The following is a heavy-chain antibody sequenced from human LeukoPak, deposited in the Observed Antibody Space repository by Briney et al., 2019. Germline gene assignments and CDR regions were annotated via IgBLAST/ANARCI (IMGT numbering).Heavy chain of an antibody. CDR2: ISGSAGTT. V-gene: IGHV3-23*01. Sequence: GGSLRLSCAASGFTFSSYAMGWVRQAPGKGLEWVSAISGSAGTTYYADSVKGRFTISRDNSKNTLFLQMNSLRAEDTAAYYCAKNYYGSGSSSLDYWGQGTLVTVAS. CDR3: AKNYYGSGSSSLDY. CDR1: GFTFSSYA. J-gene: IGHJ4*02. D-gene: IGHD3-10*01.